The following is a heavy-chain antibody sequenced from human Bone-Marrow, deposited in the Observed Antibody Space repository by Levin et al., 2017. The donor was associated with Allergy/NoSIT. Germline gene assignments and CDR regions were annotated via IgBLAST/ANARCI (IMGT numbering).Heavy chain of an antibody. CDR2: ISGGSSDI. CDR1: GFKFHRYN. V-gene: IGHV3-21*01. CDR3: ARNRLLELRQEWEPDYFDY. J-gene: IGHJ4*02. D-gene: IGHD1-26*01. Sequence: PGGSLRLSCAASGFKFHRYNMHWVRQAPGKGLEWVSSISGGSSDIYYADSVKARFTVSSDNAKNSLYLQLNAMTAEDAAVYYCARNRLLELRQEWEPDYFDYWGQGTLVAVSS.